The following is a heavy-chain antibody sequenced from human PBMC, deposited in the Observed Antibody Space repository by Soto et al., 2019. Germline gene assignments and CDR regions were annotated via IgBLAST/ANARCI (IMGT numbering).Heavy chain of an antibody. CDR2: ISSSSSYI. CDR3: ARDPIFDSSEPLFDY. CDR1: GFTFSSYS. J-gene: IGHJ4*02. V-gene: IGHV3-21*01. D-gene: IGHD6-25*01. Sequence: PGGSLRLSCAASGFTFSSYSMNWVRQAPGKGLEWVSFISSSSSYIYYADSVKGRFTIFRDNAKNSLYLQMNSLRAEDTAVYYCARDPIFDSSEPLFDYWGQGTLVTVSS.